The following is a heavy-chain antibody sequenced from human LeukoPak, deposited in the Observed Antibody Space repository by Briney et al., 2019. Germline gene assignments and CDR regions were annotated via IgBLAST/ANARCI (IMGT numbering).Heavy chain of an antibody. CDR2: ISGSGGST. V-gene: IGHV3-23*01. J-gene: IGHJ4*02. Sequence: QTGGSLRLSCAASGFTFSCNWMHWVRQAPGKGLEWVSAISGSGGSTYYADSVKGRFTISRDNSKNTLYLQMNSLRAEDTAVYYCAKATTAIAAAGTGSHFDYWGQGTLVTVSS. D-gene: IGHD6-13*01. CDR3: AKATTAIAAAGTGSHFDY. CDR1: GFTFSCNW.